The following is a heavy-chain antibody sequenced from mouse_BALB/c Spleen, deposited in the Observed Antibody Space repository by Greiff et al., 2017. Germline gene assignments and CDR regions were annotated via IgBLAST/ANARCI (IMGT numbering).Heavy chain of an antibody. Sequence: EVKLMESGGGLVQPGGSRKLSCAASGFTFSDYGMAWVRQAPGKGPEWVAFISNLAYSIYYADTVTGRFTISRENAKNTLYLEMSSLRSEDTAMYYCAREGYLYAMDYWGQGTSVTVSS. J-gene: IGHJ4*01. D-gene: IGHD2-2*01. V-gene: IGHV5-15*02. CDR3: AREGYLYAMDY. CDR2: ISNLAYSI. CDR1: GFTFSDYG.